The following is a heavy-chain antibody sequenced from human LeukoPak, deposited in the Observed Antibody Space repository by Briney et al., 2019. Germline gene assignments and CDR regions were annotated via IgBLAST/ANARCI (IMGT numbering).Heavy chain of an antibody. CDR3: AKEGSSREIDY. Sequence: GGSLRLSCEASGFTFSSYGMHWVRQAPGKGLEWVAAVSYDGSNKYYADSVKGRFTISRDNSKNTLYLQMNSLRAEDTAVYYCAKEGSSREIDYWGQGTLVTVSS. J-gene: IGHJ4*02. V-gene: IGHV3-30*18. D-gene: IGHD6-19*01. CDR1: GFTFSSYG. CDR2: VSYDGSNK.